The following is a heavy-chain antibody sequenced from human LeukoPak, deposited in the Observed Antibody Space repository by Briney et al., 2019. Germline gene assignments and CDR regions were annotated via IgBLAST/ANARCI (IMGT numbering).Heavy chain of an antibody. V-gene: IGHV3-30-3*01. D-gene: IGHD3-9*01. CDR1: GFTFSSYA. CDR3: ARDGILTVYYLNNVLDI. J-gene: IGHJ3*02. CDR2: ISYDGSNK. Sequence: GGSLRLSCAASGFTFSSYAMHWVRQAPGKGLEWVAVISYDGSNKYYADSVKGRFTISRDNSKNTLYLQMNSLRAEDTAVYYCARDGILTVYYLNNVLDIWAKGTRVTV.